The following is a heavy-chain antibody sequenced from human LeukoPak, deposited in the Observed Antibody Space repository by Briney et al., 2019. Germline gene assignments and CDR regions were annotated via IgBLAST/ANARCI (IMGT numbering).Heavy chain of an antibody. CDR1: GYTLTELS. CDR3: ATDLPWIQLGWFDP. CDR2: FDPEDGET. J-gene: IGHJ5*02. V-gene: IGHV1-24*01. Sequence: ASVKVSCKVSGYTLTELSMHWVRQAPGKGLEWMEGFDPEDGETIYAQKFQGRVTMTEDTSTDTAYMELSSLRSEDTAVYYCATDLPWIQLGWFDPWGQGTLVTVSS. D-gene: IGHD5-18*01.